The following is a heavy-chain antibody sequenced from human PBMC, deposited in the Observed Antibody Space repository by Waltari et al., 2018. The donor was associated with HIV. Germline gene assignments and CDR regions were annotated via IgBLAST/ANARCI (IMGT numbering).Heavy chain of an antibody. V-gene: IGHV3-30*04. D-gene: IGHD3-3*01. CDR1: GFTFSSYA. Sequence: QVQLVESGGGVVQPGRSLRLSCAASGFTFSSYAMHWVRQAPGNGLEWVAIISYDGSDKYYADSVKGRFTISIDNSKNTLYLQMNSLRAEYTAVYYCAREGRFLKPFDCWGQGTLVTVSS. J-gene: IGHJ4*02. CDR2: ISYDGSDK. CDR3: AREGRFLKPFDC.